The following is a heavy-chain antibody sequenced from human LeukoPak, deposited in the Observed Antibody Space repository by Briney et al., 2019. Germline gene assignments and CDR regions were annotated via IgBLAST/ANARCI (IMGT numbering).Heavy chain of an antibody. CDR3: ARGRVVVVPVASRPGEYYYMDV. CDR2: IIPIFGTA. Sequence: SVKVSCKASGGTFSSYAISWVRQAPGQGLEWMGGIIPIFGTANYAQKFQGRVTITADESTSTAYMELSSLRSEDTAVYYCARGRVVVVPVASRPGEYYYMDVWGKGTTVTVSS. J-gene: IGHJ6*03. V-gene: IGHV1-69*13. CDR1: GGTFSSYA. D-gene: IGHD2-2*01.